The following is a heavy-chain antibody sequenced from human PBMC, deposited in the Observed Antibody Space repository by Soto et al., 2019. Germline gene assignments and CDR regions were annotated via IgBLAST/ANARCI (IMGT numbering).Heavy chain of an antibody. CDR2: ISYDGSNK. V-gene: IGHV3-30-3*01. CDR1: GFTFSSYA. J-gene: IGHJ4*02. CDR3: ARDSIAVAVGCYFDY. D-gene: IGHD6-19*01. Sequence: PGGSLRLSCAASGFTFSSYAMHWVRQAPGKGLEWVAVISYDGSNKYYADSVKGRFTISRDNSKNTLYLQMNSLRAEDTAVYYCARDSIAVAVGCYFDYWGQGTLVTVSS.